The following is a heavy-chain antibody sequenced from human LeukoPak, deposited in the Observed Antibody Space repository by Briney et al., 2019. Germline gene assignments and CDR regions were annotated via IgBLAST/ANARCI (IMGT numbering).Heavy chain of an antibody. Sequence: GGTLRLSCAASGFTFSSYGMSWVRQAPGKRLEWVSAISGSGGSTYYADSVKGRFTISRDNSKNTLYLQMNSLRAEDTAVYYCAKSVYNWNREFDYWGQGTLVTVSS. CDR2: ISGSGGST. V-gene: IGHV3-23*01. CDR1: GFTFSSYG. CDR3: AKSVYNWNREFDY. J-gene: IGHJ4*02. D-gene: IGHD1-20*01.